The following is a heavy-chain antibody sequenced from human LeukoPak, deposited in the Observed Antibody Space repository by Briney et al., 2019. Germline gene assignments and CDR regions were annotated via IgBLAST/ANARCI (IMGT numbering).Heavy chain of an antibody. D-gene: IGHD3-16*01. CDR1: GFIFSNYG. J-gene: IGHJ4*02. Sequence: GGSLRLSCAASGFIFSNYGMHWVRQAPGKGLEWVAVISADGIDKYYADSVKGRFTISRDNSKNTLYLQMSSLRPEDTAVYYCAKDKGRGGDYWGQGNLVTVSS. V-gene: IGHV3-30*18. CDR3: AKDKGRGGDY. CDR2: ISADGIDK.